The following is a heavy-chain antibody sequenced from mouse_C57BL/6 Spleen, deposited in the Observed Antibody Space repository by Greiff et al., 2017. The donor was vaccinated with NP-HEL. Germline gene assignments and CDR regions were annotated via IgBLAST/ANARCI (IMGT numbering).Heavy chain of an antibody. D-gene: IGHD4-1*01. Sequence: EVQVVESGGGLVKPGGSLKLSCAASGFTFSDYGMHWVRQAPEKGLEWVAYISSGSSTIYYADTVKGRFTISRDNATNTLFLQMTSLRSEDTAMYYCARPGTGAMDYWGQGTSVTVSS. CDR2: ISSGSSTI. CDR3: ARPGTGAMDY. J-gene: IGHJ4*01. V-gene: IGHV5-17*01. CDR1: GFTFSDYG.